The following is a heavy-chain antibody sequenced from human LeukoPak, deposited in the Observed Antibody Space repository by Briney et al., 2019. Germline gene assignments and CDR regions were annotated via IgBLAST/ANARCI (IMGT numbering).Heavy chain of an antibody. V-gene: IGHV3-23*01. CDR1: GFTFSSYA. CDR3: AKDGVSEDIVVVPAAIPFDY. CDR2: ISGSGGST. J-gene: IGHJ4*02. Sequence: GGSLRLSCAASGFTFSSYAMSWVRQAPGKGLEWVSAISGSGGSTYYADSVKGRFTISRGNSKNTLYLQMNSLRAEDTAVYYCAKDGVSEDIVVVPAAIPFDYWGQGTLVTVSS. D-gene: IGHD2-2*02.